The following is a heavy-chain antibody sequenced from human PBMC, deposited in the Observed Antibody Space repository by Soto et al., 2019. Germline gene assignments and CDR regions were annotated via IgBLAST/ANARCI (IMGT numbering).Heavy chain of an antibody. D-gene: IGHD1-26*01. CDR3: GRGRTWELLRAGSYYYYGMDV. Sequence: PSETLSLTCTVSGGSISSYYWSWIRQPPGKGLEWIGYIYYSGSTNYNPSLKSRVTISVDTSKNQFSLKLSSVTAADTAVYYCGRGRTWELLRAGSYYYYGMDVWGQGTTVTVSS. J-gene: IGHJ6*02. CDR1: GGSISSYY. V-gene: IGHV4-59*01. CDR2: IYYSGST.